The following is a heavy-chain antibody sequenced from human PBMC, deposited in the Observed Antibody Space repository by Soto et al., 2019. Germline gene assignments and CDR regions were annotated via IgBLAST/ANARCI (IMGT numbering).Heavy chain of an antibody. CDR3: ARLYPPLRGSSWLDY. V-gene: IGHV4-34*01. CDR2: INHSGST. CDR1: GGSFSGYY. D-gene: IGHD6-13*01. Sequence: QVQLQQWGAGLLKPSETLSLTCAVYGGSFSGYYWSWIRQPPGKGLEWIGEINHSGSTNYNPSLKSRVTISVDTSKNQFSLKLSSVTAADTAVYYCARLYPPLRGSSWLDYWGLGTLVTVSS. J-gene: IGHJ4*02.